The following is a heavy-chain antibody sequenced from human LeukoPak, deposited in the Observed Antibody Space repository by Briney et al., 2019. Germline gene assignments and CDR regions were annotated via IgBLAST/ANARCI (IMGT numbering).Heavy chain of an antibody. J-gene: IGHJ6*02. CDR3: ARVLSAAMWGGMDV. D-gene: IGHD2-2*01. CDR2: TSSDGSNK. CDR1: GFSFRNYA. Sequence: GGSLRLSCAVSGFSFRNYAMHWVRQAPGKGLEWVAVTSSDGSNKYYADSVKGRFTISRDNSKNTLYLQMNSLRAEDTALYYCARVLSAAMWGGMDVWGQGTTVTVSS. V-gene: IGHV3-30-3*01.